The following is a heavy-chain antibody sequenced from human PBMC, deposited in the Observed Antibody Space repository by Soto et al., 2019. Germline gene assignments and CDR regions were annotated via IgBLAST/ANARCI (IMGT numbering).Heavy chain of an antibody. Sequence: QVQLVQSGAEVKKPGSSVKVSCKASGGTFSSYAISWVRQAPGQGLEWMGGIIPIFGTANYALKFQGRVTITADESTSTAYMERRSLRSEDTAVYYCARTRERYSYADYFDYWGQGTLVTVSS. CDR2: IIPIFGTA. CDR3: ARTRERYSYADYFDY. D-gene: IGHD5-18*01. V-gene: IGHV1-69*01. CDR1: GGTFSSYA. J-gene: IGHJ4*02.